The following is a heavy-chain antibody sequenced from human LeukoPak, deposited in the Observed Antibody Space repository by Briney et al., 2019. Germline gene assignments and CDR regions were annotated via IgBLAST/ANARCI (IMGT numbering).Heavy chain of an antibody. V-gene: IGHV4-39*07. Sequence: SETLSLTCTVSGGSISSSSYYWGWIRQPPGKGLEWIGSIYHSGSTYYNPSLKSRVTISVDTSKNQFSLKLSSVTAADTAVYYCARDFSSSFYYWGQGTLVTVSS. CDR1: GGSISSSSYY. CDR2: IYHSGST. CDR3: ARDFSSSFYY. D-gene: IGHD6-13*01. J-gene: IGHJ4*02.